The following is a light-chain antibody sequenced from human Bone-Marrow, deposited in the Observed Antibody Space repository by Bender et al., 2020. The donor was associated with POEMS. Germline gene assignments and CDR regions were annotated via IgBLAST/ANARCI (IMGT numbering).Light chain of an antibody. J-gene: IGLJ3*02. CDR2: NTN. V-gene: IGLV1-44*01. CDR1: SSNIVTNP. CDR3: ATWHDSLNGWV. Sequence: QSVLTQPPSASGTPGQRVIISCSGSSSNIVTNPVNWYQHLPGTAPNVLIYNTNQRPSGVPDRFSGSKSGTSASLAISALQSEDEGDYYCATWHDSLNGWVFGGGTKLAVL.